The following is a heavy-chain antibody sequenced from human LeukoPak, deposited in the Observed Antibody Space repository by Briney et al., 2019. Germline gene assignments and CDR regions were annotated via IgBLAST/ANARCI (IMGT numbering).Heavy chain of an antibody. J-gene: IGHJ4*02. Sequence: GGSLRLSCAVSGFTFSSYGMHWVRQAPGKGLEWVAVISYDGSNKYYADSVKGRFTISRDNSKNTLYLQMNSLRAEDTAVYYCAKGVWRQQLVTPYFDYWGQGTLVTVSS. CDR2: ISYDGSNK. V-gene: IGHV3-30*18. D-gene: IGHD6-13*01. CDR3: AKGVWRQQLVTPYFDY. CDR1: GFTFSSYG.